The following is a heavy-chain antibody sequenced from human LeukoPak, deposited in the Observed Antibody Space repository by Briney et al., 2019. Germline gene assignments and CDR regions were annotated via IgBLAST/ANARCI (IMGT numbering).Heavy chain of an antibody. J-gene: IGHJ4*02. Sequence: PSETLSLTCTVSVGSISSSRYYCGWIRQPPGKGLEWIGSIYYSGSTYYNPSLKSRVTISVDTSKNQFSLKLSSVTAADTAVYYCARLANYYDSSGYYWGFDYWGQGTLVTVSS. V-gene: IGHV4-39*01. CDR3: ARLANYYDSSGYYWGFDY. D-gene: IGHD3-22*01. CDR2: IYYSGST. CDR1: VGSISSSRYY.